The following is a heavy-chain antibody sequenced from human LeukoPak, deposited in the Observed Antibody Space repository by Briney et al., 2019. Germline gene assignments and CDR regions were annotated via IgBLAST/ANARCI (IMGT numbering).Heavy chain of an antibody. CDR3: AKPISSGWLLRFDY. CDR1: GFTFSSYG. Sequence: GGSLRLSCAASGFTFSSYGMHWVRQAPGKGLEWVAFIRYDGSNKYYADSVKGRFTISRDNSKNTLYLQMNSLRAEDTAVYYCAKPISSGWLLRFDYWGQGTLVTVSS. CDR2: IRYDGSNK. D-gene: IGHD6-19*01. V-gene: IGHV3-30*02. J-gene: IGHJ4*02.